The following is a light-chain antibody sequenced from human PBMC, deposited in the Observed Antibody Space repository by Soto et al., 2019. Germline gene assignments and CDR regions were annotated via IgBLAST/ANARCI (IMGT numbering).Light chain of an antibody. CDR2: GAA. Sequence: EIVMTQSPATLSVSPGERATLSCRASQSVSSNLAWYQQKPGQAPSLLIYGAATTATGIPARFSGSGSGTDFTLTISSRQSEDFVVYYCQQYNSWPLYTFGQGTKLEIK. CDR1: QSVSSN. CDR3: QQYNSWPLYT. J-gene: IGKJ2*01. V-gene: IGKV3-15*01.